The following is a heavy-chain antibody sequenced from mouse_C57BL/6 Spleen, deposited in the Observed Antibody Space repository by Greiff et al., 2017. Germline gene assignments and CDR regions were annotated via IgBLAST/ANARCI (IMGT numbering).Heavy chain of an antibody. V-gene: IGHV5-9-1*02. CDR2: ISSGGDYL. D-gene: IGHD2-5*01. CDR1: GFTFSSYA. CDR3: TREGTIVTPYYYAMDY. J-gene: IGHJ4*01. Sequence: EVHLVESGEGLVKPGGSLKLSCAASGFTFSSYAMSWVRQTPEKRLEWVAYISSGGDYLYYADTVKGRFTISRDNARNTLYLQMSSLKSEDTAMYYCTREGTIVTPYYYAMDYWGQGTSVTVSS.